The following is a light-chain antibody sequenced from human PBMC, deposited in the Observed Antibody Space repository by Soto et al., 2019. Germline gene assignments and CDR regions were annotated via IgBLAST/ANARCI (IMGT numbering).Light chain of an antibody. CDR2: WAS. V-gene: IGKV4-1*01. Sequence: DIVMTQSPDSLAVSLGERATINCKSTQSVLYSSNNMNHLAWYQQKPGQPPKLLIYWASTRGSGVPDRFSGSGSGTDFTLTISSLQAEDVAVYYCQQYLSTPPTFGQGTNLEIK. CDR3: QQYLSTPPT. J-gene: IGKJ2*01. CDR1: QSVLYSSNNMNH.